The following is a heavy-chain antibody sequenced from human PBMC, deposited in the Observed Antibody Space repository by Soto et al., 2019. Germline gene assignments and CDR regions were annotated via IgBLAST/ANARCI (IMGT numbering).Heavy chain of an antibody. V-gene: IGHV3-53*01. Sequence: EVQLVESGGGLIQPGGSLRLSCAVSGFTVSNNYMSWVRQAPGKGLEGVSVIYSGGYTAYGDSVKGRFTISRDNSKNTNFLQITIPRAAVPPFYYGGTRPGGGGYWGQGTLVTVSS. CDR2: IYSGGYT. D-gene: IGHD3-10*01. CDR1: GFTVSNNY. J-gene: IGHJ4*02. CDR3: GTRPGGGGY.